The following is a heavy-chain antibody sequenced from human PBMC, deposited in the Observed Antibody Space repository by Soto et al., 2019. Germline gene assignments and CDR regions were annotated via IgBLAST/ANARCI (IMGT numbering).Heavy chain of an antibody. CDR1: GYTLTELS. CDR2: FDPEDGET. J-gene: IGHJ3*02. V-gene: IGHV1-24*01. CDR3: ATVYSSVIGNNDAFDI. Sequence: ASVKVSFKVSGYTLTELSMHWVRQAPGKGLEWMGGFDPEDGETIYAQKFQGRVTMTEDTSTDTAYMELSSLRSEDTAVYYCATVYSSVIGNNDAFDIWGQGTMVTVSS. D-gene: IGHD3-22*01.